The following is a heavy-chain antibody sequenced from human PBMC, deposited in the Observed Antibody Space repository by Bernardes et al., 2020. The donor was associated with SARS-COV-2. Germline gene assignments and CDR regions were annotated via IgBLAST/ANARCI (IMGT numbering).Heavy chain of an antibody. J-gene: IGHJ4*02. Sequence: ETLSLTCSVSGDSITSNYWGWIRQPPGKGLEWIGDIYFTGRTNYNPSLKSRVTISVATSKKVFSLNLRSDDTAVYYCATGPFDYYDSSGQFDYWGQGTLVTVSS. V-gene: IGHV4-59*01. CDR3: ATGPFDYYDSSGQFDY. D-gene: IGHD3-22*01. CDR2: IYFTGRT. CDR1: GDSITSNY.